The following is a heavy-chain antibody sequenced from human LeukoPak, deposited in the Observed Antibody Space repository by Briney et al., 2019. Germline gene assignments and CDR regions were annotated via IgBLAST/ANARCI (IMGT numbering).Heavy chain of an antibody. CDR3: ARGGAYYVSSGYPLLDY. V-gene: IGHV3-33*01. D-gene: IGHD3-22*01. CDR1: GFTFSSYG. J-gene: IGHJ4*02. CDR2: IWYDGSNT. Sequence: GGSLRLSCAASGFTFSSYGMYWVRQAPGKGLEWVALIWYDGSNTHYADSVKGRFTISRDNSKNTLYLQMNSLRAEDTAVYYCARGGAYYVSSGYPLLDYWGQGTLVTVSS.